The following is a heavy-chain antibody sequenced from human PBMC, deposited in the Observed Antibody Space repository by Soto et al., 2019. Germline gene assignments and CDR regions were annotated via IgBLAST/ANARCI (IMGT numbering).Heavy chain of an antibody. CDR2: INHSGST. D-gene: IGHD1-7*01. Sequence: SETLSLTCTVFGGSLGSICWGWIREHPGKGLEWIGEINHSGSTNYNPSLKSRVTISVDTSKNQFSLKLSSVTAADTAVYYCASNWNYGSYYGMDVWGQGTTVTVSS. V-gene: IGHV4-34*01. CDR3: ASNWNYGSYYGMDV. CDR1: GGSLGSIC. J-gene: IGHJ6*02.